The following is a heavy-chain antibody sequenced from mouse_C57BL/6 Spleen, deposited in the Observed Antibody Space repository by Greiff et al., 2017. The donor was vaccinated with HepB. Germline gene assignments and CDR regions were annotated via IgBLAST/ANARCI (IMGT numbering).Heavy chain of an antibody. J-gene: IGHJ1*03. Sequence: EVKLMESGAELVRPGASVKLSCTASGFNIKDDYMHWVKQRPEQGLEWIGWIDPENGDTEYASKFQGKATITADTSSNTAYLQLSSLTSEDTAVYYCTVHYYGSSYHVWGTGTTVTVSS. CDR3: TVHYYGSSYHV. CDR2: IDPENGDT. CDR1: GFNIKDDY. V-gene: IGHV14-4*01. D-gene: IGHD1-1*01.